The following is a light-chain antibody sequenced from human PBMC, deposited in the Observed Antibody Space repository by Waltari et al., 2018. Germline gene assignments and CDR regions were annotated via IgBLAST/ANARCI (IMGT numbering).Light chain of an antibody. Sequence: QSVLTQPPSVSGAPGQRVTISCIGSSSNIGAGYDVHWYQQLPGTAPKLLIYGNSNRPSVVPDRFSGSQSGTSASLAITGLQAEDEADYYCQSYDSSLCGSVFGTGTKVTVL. CDR2: GNS. J-gene: IGLJ1*01. CDR3: QSYDSSLCGSV. V-gene: IGLV1-40*01. CDR1: SSNIGAGYD.